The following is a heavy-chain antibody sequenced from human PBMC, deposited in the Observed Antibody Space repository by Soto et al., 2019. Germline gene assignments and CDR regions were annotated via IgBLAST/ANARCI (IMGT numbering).Heavy chain of an antibody. D-gene: IGHD5-12*01. CDR2: IYSGGST. CDR1: GFTVSSNY. J-gene: IGHJ4*02. V-gene: IGHV3-66*01. Sequence: PGGSLRLSCAASGFTVSSNYMSWVRQAPGKGLEWVSVIYSGGSTYYADSVKGRFTISRDNSKNTLYLQMNSLRAEDTAVYYCAKGPFFPGRGYDIGVYESYFDYWGQGSLVTVTP. CDR3: AKGPFFPGRGYDIGVYESYFDY.